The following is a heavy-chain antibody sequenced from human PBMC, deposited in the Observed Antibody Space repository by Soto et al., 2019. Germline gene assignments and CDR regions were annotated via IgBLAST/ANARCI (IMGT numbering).Heavy chain of an antibody. CDR1: GGTFSSYT. CDR3: ARGDDVDYFDY. J-gene: IGHJ4*02. Sequence: QVQLVQSGAEVKKPGSSVKVSCKASGGTFSSYTISWVRQAPGQGLEWMGRIIPILGIANYAQKFQGRVTITADKSTSTDYMELSSLRSEDTAVYYCARGDDVDYFDYWGQGTLVTVSS. V-gene: IGHV1-69*02. CDR2: IIPILGIA. D-gene: IGHD2-21*01.